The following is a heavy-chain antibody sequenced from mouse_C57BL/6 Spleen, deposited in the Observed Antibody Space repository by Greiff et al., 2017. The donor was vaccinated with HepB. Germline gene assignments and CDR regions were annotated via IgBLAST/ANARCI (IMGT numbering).Heavy chain of an antibody. CDR1: GYTFTSYW. CDR2: IYPGSGST. D-gene: IGHD2-4*01. V-gene: IGHV1-55*01. CDR3: ARTDDYDREIDY. J-gene: IGHJ2*01. Sequence: QVQLQQPGAELVKPGASVKMSCKASGYTFTSYWITWVKQRPGQGLEWIGDIYPGSGSTNYNEKFKSKATLTVDTSSSTAYMQLSSLTSEDSAVYYCARTDDYDREIDYWGQGTTLTVSS.